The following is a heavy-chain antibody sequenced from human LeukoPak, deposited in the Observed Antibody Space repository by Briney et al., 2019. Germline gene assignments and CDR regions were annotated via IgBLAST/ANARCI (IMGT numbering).Heavy chain of an antibody. Sequence: ASVKVSCKASGYTFTGYYMHWVRQAPGQGLEWMGWINPNSGGTNYAQKFQGRVTITRNTSISTAYMELSSLRSEDTSVYYCARGGGEDPFDYWGQGTLVTVSS. J-gene: IGHJ4*02. CDR2: INPNSGGT. V-gene: IGHV1-2*02. CDR3: ARGGGEDPFDY. CDR1: GYTFTGYY.